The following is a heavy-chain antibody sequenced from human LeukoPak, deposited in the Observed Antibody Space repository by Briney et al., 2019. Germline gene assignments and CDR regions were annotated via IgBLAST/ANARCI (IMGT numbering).Heavy chain of an antibody. CDR3: ARAGEYSGSYGRYTDAFDI. CDR2: TVGSRPDT. V-gene: IGHV3-23*01. CDR1: GFTFTNYA. Sequence: GGSLRLSCAASGFTFTNYAMSWVRQTPGKGLEWVAATVGSRPDTYHADSVKGRFTVSRDNSRNTLYLQMNSLRAEDTAVYYCARAGEYSGSYGRYTDAFDIWGQGTMVTVSS. D-gene: IGHD1-26*01. J-gene: IGHJ3*02.